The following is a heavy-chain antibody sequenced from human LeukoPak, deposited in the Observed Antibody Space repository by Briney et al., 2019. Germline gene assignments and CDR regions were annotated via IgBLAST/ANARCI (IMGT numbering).Heavy chain of an antibody. CDR3: AKAPVWNYYYGLDV. J-gene: IGHJ6*02. Sequence: GGSLRLSCAGSGLTASHNVNNAMSWVRHAPGKGLEWVSGITTSGSTYYADSVKGRFTISRENSNNTLYLHMDSLRAEDTAVYYCAKAPVWNYYYGLDVWGQGTTVTVSS. D-gene: IGHD2-21*01. CDR1: GLTASHNVNNA. V-gene: IGHV3-23*01. CDR2: ITTSGST.